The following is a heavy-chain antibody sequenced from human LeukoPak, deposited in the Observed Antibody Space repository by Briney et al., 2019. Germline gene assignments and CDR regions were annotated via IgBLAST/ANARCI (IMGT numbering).Heavy chain of an antibody. CDR2: MSSSGESP. D-gene: IGHD5-24*01. V-gene: IGHV3-23*01. CDR1: GFTFSRYA. J-gene: IGHJ4*02. Sequence: SWGSLRLSCAASGFTFSRYAMSWVRQAPGKGLEWVSGMSSSGESPYYADSVKGRFTISRDNSKNTLYLEINSLRAEDTAVYYCAKKSRDGYNPFDYLGQGTLVTVSS. CDR3: AKKSRDGYNPFDY.